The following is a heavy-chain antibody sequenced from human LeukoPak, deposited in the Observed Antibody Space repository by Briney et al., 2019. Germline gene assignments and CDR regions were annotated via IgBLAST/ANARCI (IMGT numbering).Heavy chain of an antibody. D-gene: IGHD3-3*01. Sequence: SETLSLTCTVSGGSLSSYYWSWIRQPPGKGLEWIGYIYYSGSTIYNPSLKSRVTFSIDTSKNQFSLKLSSVTAADTAVYYCARFFWSGSKLLDFWGQGTLVTVSS. V-gene: IGHV4-59*08. CDR2: IYYSGST. CDR3: ARFFWSGSKLLDF. J-gene: IGHJ4*02. CDR1: GGSLSSYY.